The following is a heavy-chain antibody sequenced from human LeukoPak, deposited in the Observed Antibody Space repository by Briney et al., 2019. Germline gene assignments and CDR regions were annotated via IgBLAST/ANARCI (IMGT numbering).Heavy chain of an antibody. Sequence: GGSLRLSCAASGFTFSSYWMSWVRQAPGKGLEWVANIKQDRSEKYYVDSVKGRFTISRDNAKNSLYLRMNSLRAEDTAVYYCARDRDAYDILTGYPYYYYYYGMDVWGQGTTVTVSS. CDR2: IKQDRSEK. CDR3: ARDRDAYDILTGYPYYYYYYGMDV. D-gene: IGHD3-9*01. J-gene: IGHJ6*02. V-gene: IGHV3-7*03. CDR1: GFTFSSYW.